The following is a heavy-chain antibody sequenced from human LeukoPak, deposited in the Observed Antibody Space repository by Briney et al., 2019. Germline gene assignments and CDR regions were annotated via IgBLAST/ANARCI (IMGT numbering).Heavy chain of an antibody. CDR1: GGSISSYY. J-gene: IGHJ4*02. V-gene: IGHV4-59*05. CDR3: ARLTYSSGWYLI. Sequence: SETLSLTCTVSGGSISSYYWSWIRQPPGKGLEWIGSIYYSGSTYYNPSLKSRVTISVDTSRSQFSLKLSSVTAADTAVYYCARLTYSSGWYLIWGQGTLVTVSS. CDR2: IYYSGST. D-gene: IGHD6-19*01.